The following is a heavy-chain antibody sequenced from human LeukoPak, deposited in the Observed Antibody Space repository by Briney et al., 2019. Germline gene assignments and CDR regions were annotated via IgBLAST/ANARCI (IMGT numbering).Heavy chain of an antibody. CDR2: IIPILGIA. J-gene: IGHJ4*02. CDR3: AETYGGYTGFDY. V-gene: IGHV1-69*02. D-gene: IGHD4-23*01. Sequence: ASVKVSCKASGGTFSSYTISWVRQAPGQGLEWMGRIIPILGIANYAQKFQGRVTMTRDTSTSTVYMELSSLRSEDTAVYYCAETYGGYTGFDYWGQGTLVTVSS. CDR1: GGTFSSYT.